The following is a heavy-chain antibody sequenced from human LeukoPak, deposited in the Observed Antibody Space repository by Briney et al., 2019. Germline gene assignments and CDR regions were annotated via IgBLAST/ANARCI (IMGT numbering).Heavy chain of an antibody. V-gene: IGHV4-34*01. D-gene: IGHD5-24*01. Sequence: LETLSLTCAVYGGSFSAYYWTWIRQPPGKGLEWIGEIKHRENTKYSSSLKSRVTISLDTSKNQISLKLSSVTAADTAVYYCAREGLTNAYNPLGYWGQGTLVIVSS. J-gene: IGHJ4*02. CDR1: GGSFSAYY. CDR2: IKHRENT. CDR3: AREGLTNAYNPLGY.